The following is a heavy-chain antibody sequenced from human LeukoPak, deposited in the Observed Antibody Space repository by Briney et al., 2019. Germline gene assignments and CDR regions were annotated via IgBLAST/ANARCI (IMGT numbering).Heavy chain of an antibody. CDR1: GFTLSSYS. D-gene: IGHD5-24*01. V-gene: IGHV3-21*01. Sequence: TGGSLRLSCAASGFTLSSYSMNWVRQAPGKGLEWVSSISSSSSYRYYADSVKGRFTISRDNAKNSLYLQMNSLRAEDTAVYYCARDPPPLNYPDYWGQGTLVTVSS. CDR2: ISSSSSYR. CDR3: ARDPPPLNYPDY. J-gene: IGHJ4*02.